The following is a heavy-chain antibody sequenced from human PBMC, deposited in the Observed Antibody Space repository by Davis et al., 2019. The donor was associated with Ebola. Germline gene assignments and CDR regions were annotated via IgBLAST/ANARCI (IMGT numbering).Heavy chain of an antibody. V-gene: IGHV4-34*01. CDR2: INHSGST. D-gene: IGHD6-13*01. CDR3: ARDPHSSSWSGGLF. CDR1: GGSFSGYY. Sequence: MPSETLSLTCAVYGGSFSGYYWSWIRQPPGKGLEWIGEINHSGSTNYNPSLKSRVTISVDTSKNQFSLKLSSVTAADTAVYYCARDPHSSSWSGGLFWGQGTLVTVSS. J-gene: IGHJ4*02.